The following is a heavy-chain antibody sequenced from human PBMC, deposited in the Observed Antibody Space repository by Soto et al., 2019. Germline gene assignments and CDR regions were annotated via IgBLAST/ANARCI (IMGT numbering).Heavy chain of an antibody. V-gene: IGHV3-21*01. D-gene: IGHD3-10*01. CDR2: ISSSSYI. CDR1: GFTFSSYS. J-gene: IGHJ6*03. CDR3: ARDLQGSGSYYTPYYMDV. Sequence: PGGSLRLSCASSGFTFSSYSMNWVRQAPGKGLEWVSSISSSSYIYYADSVKGRFTISRDNAKNSLYLQMNSLRAEDTAVYYCARDLQGSGSYYTPYYMDVWGKGTTVTVSS.